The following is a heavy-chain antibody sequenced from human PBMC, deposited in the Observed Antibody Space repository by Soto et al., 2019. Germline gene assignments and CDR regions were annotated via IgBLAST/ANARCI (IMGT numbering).Heavy chain of an antibody. D-gene: IGHD6-19*01. CDR1: GFTFSSYG. CDR2: ISYDGSNK. V-gene: IGHV3-30*18. J-gene: IGHJ4*02. CDR3: AKTVAGTWGYFDY. Sequence: GGSLRLSCAASGFTFSSYGMHWVRQAPGKGLEWVAVISYDGSNKYYADSVKGRFTISRDNSKNTLYLQMNSLRAEDTAVYYCAKTVAGTWGYFDYWGQGTLVTVSS.